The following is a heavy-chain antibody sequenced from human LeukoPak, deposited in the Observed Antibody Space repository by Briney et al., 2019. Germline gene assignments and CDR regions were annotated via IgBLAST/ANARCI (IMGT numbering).Heavy chain of an antibody. D-gene: IGHD2-15*01. Sequence: PGRSLRLSCAASGFTFSSYGMHWVRQAPGKGLEWVAVIWYDGSNKYYADSVKGRFTISRDNSKNTLYLQMNSLRAEDTAVYYCAKDRVVSREPAAFDVWGQGTMVTVSS. J-gene: IGHJ3*01. V-gene: IGHV3-33*06. CDR3: AKDRVVSREPAAFDV. CDR1: GFTFSSYG. CDR2: IWYDGSNK.